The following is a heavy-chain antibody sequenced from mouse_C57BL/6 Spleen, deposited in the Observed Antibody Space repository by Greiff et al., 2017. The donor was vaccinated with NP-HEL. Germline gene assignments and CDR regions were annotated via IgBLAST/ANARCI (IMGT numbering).Heavy chain of an antibody. D-gene: IGHD2-2*01. J-gene: IGHJ1*03. CDR3: ARSFYGYDPFYWYFDV. V-gene: IGHV1-53*01. CDR1: GYTFTSYW. Sequence: QVQLKEPGTELVKPGASVKLSCKASGYTFTSYWMHWVKQRPGQGLEWIGNINPSNGGTNYNEKFKSKATLTVDKSSSTAYMQLSSLTSEDSAVYYCARSFYGYDPFYWYFDVWGTGTTVTVSS. CDR2: INPSNGGT.